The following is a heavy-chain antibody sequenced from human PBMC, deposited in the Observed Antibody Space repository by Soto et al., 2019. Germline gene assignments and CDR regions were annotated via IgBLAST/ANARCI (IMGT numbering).Heavy chain of an antibody. D-gene: IGHD3-16*01. CDR1: GFSVSSYR. V-gene: IGHV3-66*02. J-gene: IGHJ5*02. CDR2: IYSGDNT. Sequence: GGSLRLSCAASGFSVSSYRMSWVRQAPGKGLEWVSVIYSGDNTYYADSVKGRFTISRDDSKNTLYLQMNSLRVEDTAIYYCAKTAGYDYVWGSSGLDPWGQGTLVTVSS. CDR3: AKTAGYDYVWGSSGLDP.